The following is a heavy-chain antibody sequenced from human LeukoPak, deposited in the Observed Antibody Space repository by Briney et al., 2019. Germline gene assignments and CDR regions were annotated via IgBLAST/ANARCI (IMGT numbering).Heavy chain of an antibody. CDR3: AREGESRKLDS. CDR2: ISAYNGNT. J-gene: IGHJ5*01. V-gene: IGHV1-18*01. D-gene: IGHD1-26*01. Sequence: GASVKVSCKASGYIFTSYGITWVRQAPGQGLEWMGWISAYNGNTNYAQKLQGRVTMTTDTSTSTAFMELRSLMSDDTAVYFCAREGESRKLDSWGQGTLVTVSS. CDR1: GYIFTSYG.